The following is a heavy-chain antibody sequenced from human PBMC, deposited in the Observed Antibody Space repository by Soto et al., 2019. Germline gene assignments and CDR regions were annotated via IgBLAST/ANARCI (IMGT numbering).Heavy chain of an antibody. CDR1: GFTFGSYA. D-gene: IGHD2-15*01. CDR2: ISGSGGST. CDR3: AKDQDCSGGSCYSRLDY. J-gene: IGHJ4*02. Sequence: GGSLRLSCAASGFTFGSYAMSWVRQAPGKGLEWVSAISGSGGSTYYADSVKGRFTISRDNSKNTLYLQMNSLRAEDTAVYYCAKDQDCSGGSCYSRLDYWGQGTLVTVSS. V-gene: IGHV3-23*01.